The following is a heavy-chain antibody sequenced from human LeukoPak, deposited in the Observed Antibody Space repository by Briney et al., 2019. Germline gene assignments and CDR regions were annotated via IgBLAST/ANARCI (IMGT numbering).Heavy chain of an antibody. CDR1: KFTFSNYA. Sequence: GGSLRLSCAGSKFTFSNYAMTWVRRAPGKGLEWVSTISSSGGSIFYSDSVKGRFTISRDNSRNTVYLQMNSLRAEDTAIYYCAKDYSGSWYYFDYWGQGTLVTVSS. D-gene: IGHD6-13*01. CDR3: AKDYSGSWYYFDY. V-gene: IGHV3-23*01. J-gene: IGHJ4*02. CDR2: ISSSGGSI.